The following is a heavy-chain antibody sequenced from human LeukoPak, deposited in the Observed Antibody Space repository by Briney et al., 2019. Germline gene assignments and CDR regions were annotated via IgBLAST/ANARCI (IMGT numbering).Heavy chain of an antibody. J-gene: IGHJ6*03. V-gene: IGHV3-11*01. D-gene: IGHD6-13*01. CDR2: ISGSGRSV. CDR3: ARVPTSSWYPHFYYMDV. Sequence: PGGSLRLSCEASGFRFSEYYMSWIRQAPGKGLKWVAYISGSGRSVFYADSVQGRFTVSRDNAKNSLNLQMNSLRVEDRALYYCARVPTSSWYPHFYYMDVWGKGIMVTVSS. CDR1: GFRFSEYY.